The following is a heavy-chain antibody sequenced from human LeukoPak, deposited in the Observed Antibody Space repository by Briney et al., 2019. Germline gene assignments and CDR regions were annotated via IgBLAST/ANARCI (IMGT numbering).Heavy chain of an antibody. CDR2: ISGSGGST. J-gene: IGHJ5*02. CDR1: GFTFSSYA. Sequence: GGSLRLSCAASGFTFSSYAMSWVRQAPGKGLEWVSAISGSGGSTYYADSVKGRFTISRDNSKNTLYLQMNSLRAEDTAVYYCATFKIIVVAPAARHNWFDPWGQGTLVTVSS. D-gene: IGHD2-2*01. CDR3: ATFKIIVVAPAARHNWFDP. V-gene: IGHV3-23*01.